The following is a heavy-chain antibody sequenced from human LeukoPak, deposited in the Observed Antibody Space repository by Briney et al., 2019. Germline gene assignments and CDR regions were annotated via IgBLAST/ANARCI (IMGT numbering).Heavy chain of an antibody. Sequence: ASVKVSCEASGYTFTGYYMHWVRQAPGQGLEWMGWINPNSGGTNYAQKFQGRVTMTRDTSISTAYMELSRLRSDDTAVYYCARDSYLVPAATYFDYWGQGTLVTVSS. J-gene: IGHJ4*02. CDR1: GYTFTGYY. CDR2: INPNSGGT. CDR3: ARDSYLVPAATYFDY. D-gene: IGHD2-2*01. V-gene: IGHV1-2*02.